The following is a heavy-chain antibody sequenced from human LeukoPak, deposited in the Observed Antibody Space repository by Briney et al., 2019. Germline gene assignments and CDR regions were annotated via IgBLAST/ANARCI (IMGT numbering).Heavy chain of an antibody. CDR2: MNPNSGNT. D-gene: IGHD4-17*01. CDR3: ARSTVNGLAFDI. V-gene: IGHV1-8*02. CDR1: GYTFTSYG. J-gene: IGHJ3*02. Sequence: ASVKVSCKASGYTFTSYGISWVRQATGQGLEWMGWMNPNSGNTGYAQKFQGRVTMTRNTSISTAYMELSSLRSEDTAVYYCARSTVNGLAFDIWGQGTMVTVSS.